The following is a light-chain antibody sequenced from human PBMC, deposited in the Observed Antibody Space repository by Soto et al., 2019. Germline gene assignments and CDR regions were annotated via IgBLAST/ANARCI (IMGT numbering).Light chain of an antibody. Sequence: DIVMTQSPDSLAVSLGERATINCKSSQSVLYSSNNKNYLAWYQQKPGQPPKLLIYWASTRESGVPDRFSGSGSETDFTLTISSLQAEDVAVYFCQQYYSTPLTCGPGTKVDIK. J-gene: IGKJ3*01. CDR2: WAS. V-gene: IGKV4-1*01. CDR1: QSVLYSSNNKNY. CDR3: QQYYSTPLT.